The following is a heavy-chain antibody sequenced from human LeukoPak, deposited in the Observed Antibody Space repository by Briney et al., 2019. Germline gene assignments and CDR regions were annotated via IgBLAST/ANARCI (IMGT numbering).Heavy chain of an antibody. Sequence: VASVKVSCKASGGTFSSYAISWVRQAPGQGLEWMGRIIPILGIANYPQKIQGRVTITPDKSTSTAYIELSSLRSEDTAVYYCVLQLPFPEYFQHWRRPTLVTVSS. V-gene: IGHV1-69*04. CDR2: IIPILGIA. CDR3: VLQLPFPEYFQH. CDR1: GGTFSSYA. J-gene: IGHJ1*01. D-gene: IGHD2-21*02.